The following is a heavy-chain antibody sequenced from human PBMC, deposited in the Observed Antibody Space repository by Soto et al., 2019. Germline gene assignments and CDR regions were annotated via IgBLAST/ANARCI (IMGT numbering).Heavy chain of an antibody. D-gene: IGHD6-13*01. CDR2: ISSNSAYI. Sequence: SLRLSCAASGFTFRSFTMNWVRQAPGKGLEWVSTISSNSAYIYYTDALRGRFTISRDNAKHSLHLQMNSLRTEDTAVYYCTRDASRDSSARGWFDPWGPGTLATVSS. V-gene: IGHV3-21*01. CDR1: GFTFRSFT. J-gene: IGHJ5*02. CDR3: TRDASRDSSARGWFDP.